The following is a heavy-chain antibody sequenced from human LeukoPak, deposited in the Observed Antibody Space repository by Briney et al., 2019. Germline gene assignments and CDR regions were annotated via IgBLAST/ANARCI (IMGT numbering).Heavy chain of an antibody. Sequence: PGGSLRLSCAASGFTFSSYWMHWVRQAPGKGLEWVSGISWNSGSIGYADSVKGRFTISRDNAKNSLYLQMNSLRAEDTALYYCAKELSGYRGFDYWGQGTLVTVSS. V-gene: IGHV3-9*01. D-gene: IGHD3-22*01. CDR1: GFTFSSYW. CDR3: AKELSGYRGFDY. CDR2: ISWNSGSI. J-gene: IGHJ4*02.